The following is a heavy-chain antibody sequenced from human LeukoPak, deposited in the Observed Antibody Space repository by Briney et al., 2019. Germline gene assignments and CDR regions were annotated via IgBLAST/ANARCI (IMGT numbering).Heavy chain of an antibody. CDR1: GFTFSSYW. J-gene: IGHJ3*02. D-gene: IGHD6-19*01. CDR3: AREASGWGAVAGTRAFDI. V-gene: IGHV3-7*01. CDR2: IKQDGSEK. Sequence: PGGSLRLSCAASGFTFSSYWMSWVRQAPGKGLEWVANIKQDGSEKYYVDSVKGRFTISRDNAKNSLYLQMNSLRAEATAVYYCAREASGWGAVAGTRAFDIWGQGTMVTVSS.